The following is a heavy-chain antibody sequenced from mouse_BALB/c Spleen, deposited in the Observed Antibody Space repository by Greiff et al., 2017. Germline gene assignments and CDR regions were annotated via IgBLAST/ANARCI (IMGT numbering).Heavy chain of an antibody. D-gene: IGHD2-10*01. CDR1: GFSLTSYG. Sequence: VKLVESGPGLVAPSQSLSITCTVSGFSLTSYGVHWVRQPPGKGLEWLGVIWAGGSTNYNSALMSRLSISKDNSKSQVFLKMNSLQTDDTAMYYCARESSYYGNYVRGAMDYWGQGTSVTVSS. V-gene: IGHV2-9*02. CDR3: ARESSYYGNYVRGAMDY. CDR2: IWAGGST. J-gene: IGHJ4*01.